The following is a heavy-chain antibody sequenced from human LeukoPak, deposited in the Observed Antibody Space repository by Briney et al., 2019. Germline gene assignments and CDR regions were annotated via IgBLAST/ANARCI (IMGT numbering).Heavy chain of an antibody. CDR2: IKQDGSDQ. CDR1: GFTFSTLW. D-gene: IGHD1-26*01. V-gene: IGHV3-7*01. Sequence: PGGALRLSWSASGFTFSTLWMSLVRQAPGKGLEWVANIKQDGSDQYDVDSVEGRFTISRDNAQNSLYLQMNSLRAEDTAVYYCAREREGAFDYWGQGTLVTVSS. CDR3: AREREGAFDY. J-gene: IGHJ4*02.